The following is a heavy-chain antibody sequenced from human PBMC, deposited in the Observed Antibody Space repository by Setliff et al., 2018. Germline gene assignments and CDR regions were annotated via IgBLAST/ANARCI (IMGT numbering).Heavy chain of an antibody. CDR1: GFTFVNYW. CDR2: VNSDGSST. Sequence: PGGSLRLSCAASGFTFVNYWMHWVRQAPGKGLVWVSRVNSDGSSTIYADSVKGRFTISRDNAENTLYLKMNSLRAEETAVYYCARKVGRKWFGELLYYYYYGMDVWGQGTTVTVSS. D-gene: IGHD3-10*01. CDR3: ARKVGRKWFGELLYYYYYGMDV. V-gene: IGHV3-74*01. J-gene: IGHJ6*02.